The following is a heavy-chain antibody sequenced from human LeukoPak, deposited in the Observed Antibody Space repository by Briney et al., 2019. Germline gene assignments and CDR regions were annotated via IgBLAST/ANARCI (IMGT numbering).Heavy chain of an antibody. CDR2: ISGSGGST. D-gene: IGHD3-10*01. J-gene: IGHJ6*03. V-gene: IGHV3-23*01. CDR3: AKEGYGYYYYYYYMDV. CDR1: GFTFSSYG. Sequence: PGGSLRLSCAASGFTFSSYGMSWVRQAPGKGLEWVSAISGSGGSTYYADSVKGRFTISRDNSKNTLYLQMNSLRAEDTAVYYCAKEGYGYYYYYYYMDVWGKGTTVTISS.